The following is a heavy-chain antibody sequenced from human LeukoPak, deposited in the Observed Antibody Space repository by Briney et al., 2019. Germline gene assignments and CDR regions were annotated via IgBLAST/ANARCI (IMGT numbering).Heavy chain of an antibody. CDR2: INPNSGGT. V-gene: IGHV1-2*04. Sequence: ASVTVSCTASGYTFTVYYMHWVRQAPGQGLEWMGWINPNSGGTNYAQKFQGWVTMTRDTSISTAYMELSRLRSDDTAVYYCARGGGTDSSSWYYNWFDPWGQGTLVTVSS. J-gene: IGHJ5*02. CDR3: ARGGGTDSSSWYYNWFDP. D-gene: IGHD6-13*01. CDR1: GYTFTVYY.